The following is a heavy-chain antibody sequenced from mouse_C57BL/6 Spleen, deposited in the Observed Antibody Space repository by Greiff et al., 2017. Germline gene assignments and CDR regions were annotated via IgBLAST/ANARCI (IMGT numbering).Heavy chain of an antibody. CDR1: GFTFSNYW. CDR2: IRLKSDNYAT. CDR3: TYYGYFDV. V-gene: IGHV6-3*01. J-gene: IGHJ1*03. Sequence: EVKVVESGGGLVQPGGSMKLSCVASGFTFSNYWMNWVRQSPEKGLEWVAQIRLKSDNYATHYAESVKGRFTISRDDSKSSVYLQMNNLRAEDTGIYYCTYYGYFDVWGTGTTVTVSS.